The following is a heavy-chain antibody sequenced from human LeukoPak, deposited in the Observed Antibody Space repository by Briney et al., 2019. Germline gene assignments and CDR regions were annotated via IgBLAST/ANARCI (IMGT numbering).Heavy chain of an antibody. CDR2: IKQDGSEK. CDR1: GFTFSSYW. D-gene: IGHD5-12*01. J-gene: IGHJ4*02. V-gene: IGHV3-7*01. Sequence: GGSLRLSCAASGFTFSSYWMSWVRQAPGKGLEWVANIKQDGSEKYYVDSVRGRFTISRDNSKNTLYLQMNSLRAEDTAVYYCAREGGYDYQGTLDYWGQGTLVTVSS. CDR3: AREGGYDYQGTLDY.